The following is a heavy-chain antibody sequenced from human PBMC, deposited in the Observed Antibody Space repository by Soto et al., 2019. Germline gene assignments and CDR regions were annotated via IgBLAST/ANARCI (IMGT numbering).Heavy chain of an antibody. Sequence: ASVKVSCKASGYTFTSYYMHWVRQAPGQGLEWMGIINPSGGSTSYAQKFQGRVTMTRDTSTSTVYMELSSLRSEDTAVYYCARESGDSSGWTSRAYYYYGMDVWGQGTTVTVSS. CDR2: INPSGGST. CDR1: GYTFTSYY. CDR3: ARESGDSSGWTSRAYYYYGMDV. V-gene: IGHV1-46*01. J-gene: IGHJ6*02. D-gene: IGHD6-19*01.